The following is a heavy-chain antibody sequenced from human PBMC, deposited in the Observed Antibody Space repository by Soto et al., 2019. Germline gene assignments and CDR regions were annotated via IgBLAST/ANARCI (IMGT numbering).Heavy chain of an antibody. V-gene: IGHV3-33*01. D-gene: IGHD1-1*01. Sequence: PGRSLRVPSAAAGVNLSSYGMHWVSQAQGKGLEWVAVIWYDGSNKYYADSVKGRFTISRDNSKNTLYLQMNSLRAEDTAVYYCARDHHLERNYYYYYGMDVWGQGTTVTVSS. J-gene: IGHJ6*02. CDR2: IWYDGSNK. CDR3: ARDHHLERNYYYYYGMDV. CDR1: GVNLSSYG.